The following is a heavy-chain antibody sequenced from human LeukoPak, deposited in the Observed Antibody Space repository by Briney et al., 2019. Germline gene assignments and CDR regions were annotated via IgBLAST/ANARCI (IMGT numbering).Heavy chain of an antibody. V-gene: IGHV4-59*08. CDR3: ARAIRTGLGIGSFDG. CDR1: GGSISSYC. D-gene: IGHD7-27*01. Sequence: SETLSPTCTISGGSISSYCWNWIRQPPGKGLEWIGYIYYSGGTNYNPSLKSRVTISVDTSKNQFSLKLNSLTAADTAVYYCARAIRTGLGIGSFDGWGQGTLVTVSS. J-gene: IGHJ4*02. CDR2: IYYSGGT.